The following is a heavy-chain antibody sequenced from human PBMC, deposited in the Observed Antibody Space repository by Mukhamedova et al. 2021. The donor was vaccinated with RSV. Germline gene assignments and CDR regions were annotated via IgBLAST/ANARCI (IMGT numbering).Heavy chain of an antibody. Sequence: AEYMGGRFTISRDNAKNSLYLQMNSLRAEDTAVYYCARETYYYDSSGYPDYYYYYVDVWGKGTTVTVSS. V-gene: IGHV3-11*06. D-gene: IGHD3-22*01. CDR3: ARETYYYDSSGYPDYYYYYVDV. J-gene: IGHJ6*03.